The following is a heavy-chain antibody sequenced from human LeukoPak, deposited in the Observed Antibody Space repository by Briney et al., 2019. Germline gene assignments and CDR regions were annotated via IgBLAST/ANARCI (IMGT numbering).Heavy chain of an antibody. Sequence: GGSLRLSCAASGFTFSSYAMSWVRQAPGKGLEWVSAISGSGGSTYYADSVKGRFTISRDNSKNPLYLQMNSLTAEDTAVYYCAKGPRSDIVVVVAALELDYWGQGTLVTVSS. J-gene: IGHJ4*02. CDR3: AKGPRSDIVVVVAALELDY. D-gene: IGHD2-15*01. CDR1: GFTFSSYA. V-gene: IGHV3-23*01. CDR2: ISGSGGST.